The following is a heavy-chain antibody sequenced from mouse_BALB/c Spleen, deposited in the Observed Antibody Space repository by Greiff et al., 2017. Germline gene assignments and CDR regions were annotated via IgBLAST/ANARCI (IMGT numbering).Heavy chain of an antibody. CDR1: GYTFTSYW. V-gene: IGHV1-69*02. J-gene: IGHJ4*01. Sequence: QVQLQQPGAELVRPGASVKLSCKASGYTFTSYWINWVKQRPGQGLEWIGNIYPSDSYTNYNQKFKDKATLTVDKSSSTAYMQLSSPTSEDSAVYYCTRRHYGGYAMDYWGQGTSVTVSS. CDR3: TRRHYGGYAMDY. D-gene: IGHD1-2*01. CDR2: IYPSDSYT.